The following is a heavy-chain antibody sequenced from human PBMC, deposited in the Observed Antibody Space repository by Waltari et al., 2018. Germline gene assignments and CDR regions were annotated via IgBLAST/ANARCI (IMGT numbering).Heavy chain of an antibody. CDR3: ERGEGSSSWYDY. D-gene: IGHD6-13*01. CDR2: NYYSGST. V-gene: IGHV4-59*01. CDR1: GGSISRYY. Sequence: QVQLQESGPGLVKPSETLSLTCTVSGGSISRYYWSWIRQPPGKGLAWIGYNYYSGSTDYNHNRKGRVTRAVDTSKNQFSLKLSSVTAADTDVYDCERGEGSSSWYDYWGQGTLVTVSS. J-gene: IGHJ4*02.